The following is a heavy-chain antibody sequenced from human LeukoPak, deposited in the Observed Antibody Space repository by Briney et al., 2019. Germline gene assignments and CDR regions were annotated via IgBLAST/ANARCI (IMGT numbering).Heavy chain of an antibody. CDR1: GFTFSNTW. Sequence: GGSLRLSCAASGFTFSNTWMSWVRQAPGKGLEWVGRIKSKTDGGTTDYPAPVKGRFTISRDDSKNTLYLQMNSLKTEDTAVYYCTTEYTPVVVTGYQHWGQGTLVTVSS. J-gene: IGHJ1*01. V-gene: IGHV3-15*01. D-gene: IGHD2-21*02. CDR2: IKSKTDGGTT. CDR3: TTEYTPVVVTGYQH.